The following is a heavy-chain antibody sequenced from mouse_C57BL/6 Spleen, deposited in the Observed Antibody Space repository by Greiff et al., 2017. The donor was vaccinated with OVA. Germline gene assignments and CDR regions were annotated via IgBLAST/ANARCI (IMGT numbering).Heavy chain of an antibody. CDR1: GYAFTNYL. D-gene: IGHD1-1*01. CDR2: INPGSGGT. J-gene: IGHJ2*01. Sequence: QVQLQQSGAELVRPGTSVKVSCKASGYAFTNYLIEWVKQRPGQGLEWIGVINPGSGGTNYNEKFKGKATMTADKSSSTAYMQLSSLTSEDSAVYFCAREGYYGSSGDYFDYWGQGTTLTVSS. V-gene: IGHV1-54*01. CDR3: AREGYYGSSGDYFDY.